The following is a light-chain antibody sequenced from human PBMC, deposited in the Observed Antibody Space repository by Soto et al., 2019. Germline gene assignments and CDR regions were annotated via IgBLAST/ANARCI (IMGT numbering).Light chain of an antibody. V-gene: IGKV3-20*01. CDR1: QSVFSSY. CDR2: GAS. J-gene: IGKJ5*01. CDR3: HQYGSSPIT. Sequence: EIVLTQSPGTLSLSPGERVTLSCRASQSVFSSYLAWYQQKPDQAPRLLIYGASSRATGIPDRFSGSGSGTDFPLPISRLEPEDFAVNYCHQYGSSPITFGQGTRLEIK.